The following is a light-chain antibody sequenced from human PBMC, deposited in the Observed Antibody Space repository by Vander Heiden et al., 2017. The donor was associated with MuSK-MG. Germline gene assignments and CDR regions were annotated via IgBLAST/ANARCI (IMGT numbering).Light chain of an antibody. Sequence: QSPATLAVSPGDSATRTCRGSRSDSRNFDWYQQKPGQAARLLISDASTRATSVPARISGGGSGTEFTLPISSLQSEDVAVYYCQQYNNWHPRCTFGQGTKLEIK. J-gene: IGKJ2*02. CDR3: QQYNNWHPRCT. CDR1: RSDSRN. V-gene: IGKV3-15*01. CDR2: DAS.